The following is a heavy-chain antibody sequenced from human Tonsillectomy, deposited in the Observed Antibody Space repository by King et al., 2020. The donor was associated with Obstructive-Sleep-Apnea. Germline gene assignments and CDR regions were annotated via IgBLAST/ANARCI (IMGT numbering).Heavy chain of an antibody. D-gene: IGHD3-16*02. Sequence: QLQESGPGLVKPSETLSLTCTVSGGSISSYYWSWIRQPPGKGLEWIGYIYYSGSTNYNPSLKSRVTISVDTSKNQFSRKLSSVTAADTAVYYCARDREMITFGGVIAYGMDVWGQGTTVTVSS. CDR1: GGSISSYY. CDR2: IYYSGST. V-gene: IGHV4-59*01. J-gene: IGHJ6*02. CDR3: ARDREMITFGGVIAYGMDV.